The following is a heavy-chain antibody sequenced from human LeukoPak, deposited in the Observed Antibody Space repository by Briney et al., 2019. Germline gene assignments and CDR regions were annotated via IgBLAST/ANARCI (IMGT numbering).Heavy chain of an antibody. V-gene: IGHV4-61*03. D-gene: IGHD1-26*01. CDR3: ARYSGSYPHDAFDI. CDR2: IYYSGST. CDR1: GYSMSSGYY. Sequence: SETLSLTCTVSGYSMSSGYYWSWIRQPPGKGLEWIGYIYYSGSTSYNPSLKSRVTISVDTSKNHFSLKLSSVTAADTAVYYCARYSGSYPHDAFDIWGQGAMVTVSS. J-gene: IGHJ3*02.